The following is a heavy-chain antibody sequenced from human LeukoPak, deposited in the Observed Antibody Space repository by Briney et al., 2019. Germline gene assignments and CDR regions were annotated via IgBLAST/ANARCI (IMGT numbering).Heavy chain of an antibody. J-gene: IGHJ6*03. CDR2: IRYDGSRK. CDR1: GFIFSSYG. CDR3: ARGTTPWEIDWLLQHYYYYYYMDV. D-gene: IGHD3-9*01. Sequence: PGGSLRLSCAASGFIFSSYGMHWVRQAPDKGLEWVAFIRYDGSRKYYADSVKGRFTISRDNSKNTLYLQMNSLRAEDTAMYYCARGTTPWEIDWLLQHYYYYYYMDVWGKGTTVTISS. V-gene: IGHV3-30*02.